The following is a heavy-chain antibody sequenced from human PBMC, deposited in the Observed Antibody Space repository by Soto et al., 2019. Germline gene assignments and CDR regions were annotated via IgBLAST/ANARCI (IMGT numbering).Heavy chain of an antibody. CDR2: FFPIFTTS. D-gene: IGHD3-10*01. V-gene: IGHV1-69*13. J-gene: IGHJ3*01. Sequence: SVKVSCKASGGSFSSYAISWVRHTPIQALDWISGFFPIFTTSNYTQMCQCRVTITADESTSTAYMELSSLRSDHTAVYYCARDMVPNNAFNFWRQVTMVTVSS. CDR1: GGSFSSYA. CDR3: ARDMVPNNAFNF.